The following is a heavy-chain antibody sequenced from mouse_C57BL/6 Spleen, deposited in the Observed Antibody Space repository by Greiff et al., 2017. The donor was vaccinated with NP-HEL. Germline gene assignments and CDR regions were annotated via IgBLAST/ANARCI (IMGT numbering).Heavy chain of an antibody. J-gene: IGHJ2*01. CDR3: ARWGLPLFDD. D-gene: IGHD2-2*01. CDR1: GFTFSDYG. Sequence: EVHLVESGGGLVKPGGSLKLSCAASGFTFSDYGMHWVRQAPEKGLEWVAYISSGSSTIYYADTVKGRFTISRDNAKNTLFLQMTSLRSEDTAMYYCARWGLPLFDDWGQGTTLTVSS. V-gene: IGHV5-17*01. CDR2: ISSGSSTI.